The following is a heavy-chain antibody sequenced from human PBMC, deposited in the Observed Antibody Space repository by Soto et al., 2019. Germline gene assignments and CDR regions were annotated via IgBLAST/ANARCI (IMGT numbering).Heavy chain of an antibody. D-gene: IGHD1-7*01. CDR3: ARDPKLNWNYDSWLDRIRGNGYFDL. CDR1: GFTFSTYG. J-gene: IGHJ2*01. V-gene: IGHV3-33*01. Sequence: PWGSLGVACASSGFTFSTYGMHWVGQAPGKGLEPPAVLRYDGGHKFYAGSVKGRFTISRDNSKNTVYLQMNTLRAEDTAVYFCARDPKLNWNYDSWLDRIRGNGYFDLWGRGTLVTVSS. CDR2: LRYDGGHK.